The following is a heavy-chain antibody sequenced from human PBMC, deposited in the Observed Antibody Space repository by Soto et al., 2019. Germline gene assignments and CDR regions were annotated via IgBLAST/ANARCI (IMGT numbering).Heavy chain of an antibody. V-gene: IGHV3-48*01. D-gene: IGHD5-12*01. CDR2: ISSFSSAI. J-gene: IGHJ4*02. CDR1: EFTFNIYS. CDR3: ARGRLFDSGYDYWFDD. Sequence: LRLSCGASEFTFNIYSMNWVRQAPGKGLEWISYISSFSSAIYYADSVKGRFTISRDNAKNPLYLLMNSLRADDTAVYYCARGRLFDSGYDYWFDDWGQGTLFTVSS.